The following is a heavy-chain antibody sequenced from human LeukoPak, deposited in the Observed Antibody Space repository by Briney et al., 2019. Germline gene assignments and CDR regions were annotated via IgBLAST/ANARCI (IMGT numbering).Heavy chain of an antibody. CDR3: ARGGDCSGGSCYFFDY. V-gene: IGHV4-59*01. Sequence: LETLSLTCTVSGGSISSYYWSWIRRPPGKGLEWIGYIYYSGSTNYNPSLKSRVTISVDTSKNQFSLKLSSVTAADTAVYYCARGGDCSGGSCYFFDYWGQGTLVTVSS. CDR1: GGSISSYY. CDR2: IYYSGST. J-gene: IGHJ4*02. D-gene: IGHD2-15*01.